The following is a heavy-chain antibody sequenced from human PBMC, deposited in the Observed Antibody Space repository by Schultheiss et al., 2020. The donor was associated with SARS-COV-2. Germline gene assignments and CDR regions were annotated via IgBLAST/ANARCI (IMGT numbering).Heavy chain of an antibody. CDR3: ASSRYSYVAAFDI. CDR2: INPNSGGT. J-gene: IGHJ3*02. CDR1: GYTFTNYA. D-gene: IGHD5-18*01. Sequence: GESLKISCKASGYTFTNYAIHWVRQAPGQGLEWMGWINPNSGGTNYAQKFQGWVTMTRDTSISTAYMELSRLRSDDTAVYYCASSRYSYVAAFDIWGQGTMVTVSS. V-gene: IGHV1-2*04.